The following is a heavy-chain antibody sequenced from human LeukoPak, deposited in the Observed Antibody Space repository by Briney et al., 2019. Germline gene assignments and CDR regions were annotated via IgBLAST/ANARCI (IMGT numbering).Heavy chain of an antibody. CDR2: IKRKTEGGTG. D-gene: IGHD3-22*01. CDR1: GFTFSNAW. Sequence: GGSLRLSCAASGFTFSNAWMSWVRQAPGKGLEWVGRIKRKTEGGTGDYATPVKGRFTISRDDSKNTLYLQMNSLKTEDTAVYYCTTHAYDSSDIVLFFHFWGPRTMVTVSS. CDR3: TTHAYDSSDIVLFFHF. V-gene: IGHV3-15*01. J-gene: IGHJ3*01.